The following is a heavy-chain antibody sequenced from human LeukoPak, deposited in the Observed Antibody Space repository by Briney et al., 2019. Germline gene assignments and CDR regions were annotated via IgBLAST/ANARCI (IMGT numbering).Heavy chain of an antibody. CDR1: GFTFSTYA. CDR3: AKDGQGASPFDY. CDR2: LSASGGKT. J-gene: IGHJ4*02. D-gene: IGHD3-16*01. Sequence: GGSLRLSCAASGFTFSTYAMTWLRQAPGKGLEWVSALSASGGKTYYADSVKGRFTISRDNSKNMLYLQMNSLRAEDTAVYYCAKDGQGASPFDYWGQGTLVTVSS. V-gene: IGHV3-23*01.